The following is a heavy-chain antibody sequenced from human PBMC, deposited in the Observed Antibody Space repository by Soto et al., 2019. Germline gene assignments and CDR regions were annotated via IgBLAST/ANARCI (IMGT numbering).Heavy chain of an antibody. CDR1: GFTFSSYS. V-gene: IGHV3-21*01. J-gene: IGHJ4*02. Sequence: EVQLVESGGGLVKPGGSLRLSCAASGFTFSSYSMNWVRQAPGKGLEWVSSISSSSSYIYYADSVKGRFTISRDNAKNSLYLQMNNRRAEDTAVYYCARDQPGYSYGYGLGYWGQGTLVTVSS. D-gene: IGHD5-18*01. CDR3: ARDQPGYSYGYGLGY. CDR2: ISSSSSYI.